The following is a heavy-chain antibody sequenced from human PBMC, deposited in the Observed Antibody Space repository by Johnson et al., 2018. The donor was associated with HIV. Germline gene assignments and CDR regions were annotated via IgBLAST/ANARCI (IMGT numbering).Heavy chain of an antibody. Sequence: VQLVESGGGLVQPGGSLRLSCAASGFTVSSNYMSWVRQAPGKGLEWVSVIYSGGSTYYADSVKGRFTISRDNSKNTLYLQMNSRRAEDTAVYYCASLSSSGAFDIWGQGTMVTVSS. J-gene: IGHJ3*02. V-gene: IGHV3-66*01. D-gene: IGHD6-6*01. CDR2: IYSGGST. CDR1: GFTVSSNY. CDR3: ASLSSSGAFDI.